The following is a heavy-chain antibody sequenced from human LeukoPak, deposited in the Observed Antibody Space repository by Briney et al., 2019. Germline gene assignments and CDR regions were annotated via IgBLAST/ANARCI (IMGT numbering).Heavy chain of an antibody. CDR1: GYTFTSYY. CDR2: INPSGGST. D-gene: IGHD3-9*01. V-gene: IGHV1-46*01. CDR3: ARGPADYYDILTGYYNDY. J-gene: IGHJ4*02. Sequence: GASVKVSCKASGYTFTSYYMHWVRQAPGQGLEWMGIINPSGGSTSYAQKFQGRVTMTRDTSTSTVYMELSSLRSEDTAVYYCARGPADYYDILTGYYNDYWGQGTLVTVSS.